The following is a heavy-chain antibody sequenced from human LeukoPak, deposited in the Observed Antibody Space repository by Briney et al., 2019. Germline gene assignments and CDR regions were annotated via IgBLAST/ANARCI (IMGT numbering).Heavy chain of an antibody. J-gene: IGHJ3*02. CDR1: GGTFSSYA. Sequence: SVKVSCKASGGTFSSYAISWVRQAPGQGLEWMGGIIPIFGTANYAQKFQGRVTITADESTSTAYMELSSLRSEDTAVYYCAREDPLTPADGYNYHDAFDIWGQGTMVTVSS. V-gene: IGHV1-69*13. CDR3: AREDPLTPADGYNYHDAFDI. CDR2: IIPIFGTA. D-gene: IGHD5-24*01.